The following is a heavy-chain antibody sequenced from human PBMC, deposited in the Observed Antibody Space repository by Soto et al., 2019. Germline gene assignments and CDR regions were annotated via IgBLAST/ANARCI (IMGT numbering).Heavy chain of an antibody. V-gene: IGHV3-30-3*01. CDR3: ASPLWRDDYNWGYFDL. CDR1: GFTFSSYA. Sequence: QVQLVESGGGVVQPGRSLRLSCAASGFTFSSYAMHWVRQAPGKGLEWVAVISYDGSNKYYADSVKGRFTISRDKSKNALYLQMNILRAEDTAVYYCASPLWRDDYNWGYFDLWGRGTLVTVSS. D-gene: IGHD4-4*01. J-gene: IGHJ2*01. CDR2: ISYDGSNK.